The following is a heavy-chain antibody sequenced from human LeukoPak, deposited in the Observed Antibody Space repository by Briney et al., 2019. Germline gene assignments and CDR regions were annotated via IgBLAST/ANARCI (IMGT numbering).Heavy chain of an antibody. CDR1: GYTFTGYY. Sequence: ASVKVSCKASGYTFTGYYMHWVRQAPGQGLEWKGWINPNSGGTNYAQKFQGRVTMTRDTSISTAYMELSRLRSDDTAVYYCAREGQSNWNDINYWGQGTLVTVSS. D-gene: IGHD1-20*01. V-gene: IGHV1-2*02. CDR3: AREGQSNWNDINY. CDR2: INPNSGGT. J-gene: IGHJ4*02.